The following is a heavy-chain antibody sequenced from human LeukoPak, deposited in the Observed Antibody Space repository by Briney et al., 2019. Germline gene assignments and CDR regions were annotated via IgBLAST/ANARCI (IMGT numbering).Heavy chain of an antibody. D-gene: IGHD3-3*01. V-gene: IGHV3-30*01. CDR1: GFTFSSYP. Sequence: DPGGSLRLSCAASGFTFSSYPMHWVRQAPGKGLEWVTVVSYDGSNKYYADSVKGRFTISRDNSKNTLYLQMNSLRAEDTAVYYCAREVSDFWSGYYLDYWGQGTLVTVSS. CDR3: AREVSDFWSGYYLDY. J-gene: IGHJ4*02. CDR2: VSYDGSNK.